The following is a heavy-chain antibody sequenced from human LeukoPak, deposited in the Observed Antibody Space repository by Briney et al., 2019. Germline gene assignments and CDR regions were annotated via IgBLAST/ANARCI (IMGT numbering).Heavy chain of an antibody. Sequence: GGSLRLSCAASGFTFSSFSMNWVRQAPGKGLEWVSYISSSSYATFYADSAKGRFTISRDSAQNSLYLHMYSLRVEDTAVYYCARGADNNIWYADRPFYLWGQGKMVTVSS. J-gene: IGHJ3*01. D-gene: IGHD6-13*01. CDR1: GFTFSSFS. V-gene: IGHV3-48*04. CDR2: ISSSSYAT. CDR3: ARGADNNIWYADRPFYL.